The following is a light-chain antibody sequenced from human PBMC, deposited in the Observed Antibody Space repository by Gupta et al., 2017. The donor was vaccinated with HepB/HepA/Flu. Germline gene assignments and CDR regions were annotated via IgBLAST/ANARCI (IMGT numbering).Light chain of an antibody. CDR3: QQTNSCPLA. V-gene: IGKV1-12*01. CDR2: YAS. J-gene: IGKJ5*01. Sequence: DIHMTQSPSSVSASVGDRVTITWRASQDISSWLIWYQQKPGEGPHLLIYYASTREAGVPSRFSGSGSGTDFTLTISSLQPEDFATYYCQQTNSCPLAFGQGTRLEIK. CDR1: QDISSW.